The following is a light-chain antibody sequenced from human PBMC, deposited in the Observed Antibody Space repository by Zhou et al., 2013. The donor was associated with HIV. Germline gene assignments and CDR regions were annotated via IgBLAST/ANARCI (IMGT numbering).Light chain of an antibody. J-gene: IGKJ3*01. CDR2: DAS. CDR1: QDISNY. V-gene: IGKV1-33*01. Sequence: DIQMTQSPSSLSASVGDRVTISCQASQDISNYLNWYQQKPGKAPNLLIYDASNLETGVPSRFSGSGSGTDFTLTISCLQSEDFATYYCQQYYSYPLTFGPGTKVDIK. CDR3: QQYYSYPLT.